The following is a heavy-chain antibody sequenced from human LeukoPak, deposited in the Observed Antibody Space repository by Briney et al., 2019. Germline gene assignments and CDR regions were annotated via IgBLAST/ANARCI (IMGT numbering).Heavy chain of an antibody. V-gene: IGHV4-59*08. J-gene: IGHJ4*01. Sequence: PSETLSLTCTVSGASINNNFWTWIRQPPGKGLEWIGYIYSSGSANYNPSLKSRVIISGDTSKNQISLNLTSVTAADTAVYLCARHRDYYDSWGHGTLVTVSS. CDR2: IYSSGSA. CDR1: GASINNNF. CDR3: ARHRDYYDS. D-gene: IGHD3-22*01.